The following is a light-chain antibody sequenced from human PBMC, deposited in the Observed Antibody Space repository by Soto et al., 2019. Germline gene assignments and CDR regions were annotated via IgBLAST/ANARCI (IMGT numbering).Light chain of an antibody. V-gene: IGLV2-8*01. J-gene: IGLJ3*02. CDR1: SSDVGAYNY. CDR3: SSHAGINNVV. CDR2: EVT. Sequence: QSVLTQPPSASGSPGQSATISCTGTSSDVGAYNYVSWYQQHPGKAPKLMIYEVTKRPSGVPDRFSGSKSGNTASLTVSGLLAEDEADYYCSSHAGINNVVFGGGTKLTVL.